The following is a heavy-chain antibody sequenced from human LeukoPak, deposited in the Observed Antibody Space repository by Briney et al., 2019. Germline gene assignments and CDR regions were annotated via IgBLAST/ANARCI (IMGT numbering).Heavy chain of an antibody. V-gene: IGHV4-59*02. CDR3: ARGRDGYNSVS. J-gene: IGHJ3*01. Sequence: KPSETLSLTCTVSGGSVSSYYWSWIRQPPGKGLEWIGYSSYSGNTNYNPSLKSRVTISVDTSKNQFSLKLSSVTAADTAVYYCARGRDGYNSVSWGQGTMVTVSS. CDR1: GGSVSSYY. D-gene: IGHD5-24*01. CDR2: SSYSGNT.